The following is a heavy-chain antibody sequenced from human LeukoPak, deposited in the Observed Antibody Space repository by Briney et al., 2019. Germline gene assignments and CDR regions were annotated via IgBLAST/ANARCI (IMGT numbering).Heavy chain of an antibody. V-gene: IGHV1-69*13. Sequence: SVKVSCKAPGGTFNEYGISWVRQAPGQGLEWMGGIIPIFGSTKYAPKFQGRVTMTADESTSTAYVELRSLRSDDTAVYYCARDAGDRRGYYYYYMDVWGKGTTVTVSS. CDR3: ARDAGDRRGYYYYYMDV. CDR2: IIPIFGST. D-gene: IGHD3-16*01. J-gene: IGHJ6*03. CDR1: GGTFNEYG.